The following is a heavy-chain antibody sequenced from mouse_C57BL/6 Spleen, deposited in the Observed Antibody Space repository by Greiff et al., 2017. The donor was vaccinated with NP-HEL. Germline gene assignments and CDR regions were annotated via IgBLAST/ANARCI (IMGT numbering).Heavy chain of an antibody. J-gene: IGHJ4*01. Sequence: QVQLQQSGAELVKPGASVKMSCKASGYTFTSYWITWVKQRPGQGLEWIGDIYPGSGSTNYNEKFKSKATLTVDTSSSTAYMQLSSLTSEDSAVYYCAYITTVVATENYAMDYWGQGTSVTVSS. V-gene: IGHV1-55*01. CDR1: GYTFTSYW. CDR3: AYITTVVATENYAMDY. CDR2: IYPGSGST. D-gene: IGHD1-1*01.